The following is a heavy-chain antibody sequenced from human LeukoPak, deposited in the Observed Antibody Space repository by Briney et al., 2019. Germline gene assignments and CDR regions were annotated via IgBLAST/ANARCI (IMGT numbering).Heavy chain of an antibody. V-gene: IGHV4-39*01. CDR3: ARHSEEDGINPQPLDS. CDR1: GDPITRSTYY. D-gene: IGHD5-24*01. J-gene: IGHJ4*02. Sequence: SSETLSLTCIVSGDPITRSTYYWGWVRQPPGKGLEWIGAMHYSGTTFYNPSLKSRVSISVDTSKNQFSLNLRSVTAADTAVYYCARHSEEDGINPQPLDSWGQGTLVTVSS. CDR2: MHYSGTT.